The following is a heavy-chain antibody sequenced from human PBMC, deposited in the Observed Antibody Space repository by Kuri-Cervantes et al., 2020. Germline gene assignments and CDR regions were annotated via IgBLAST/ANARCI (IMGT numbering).Heavy chain of an antibody. CDR3: AREGEYSSSSGFDY. CDR1: GFDFTRFW. V-gene: IGHV3-30*01. D-gene: IGHD6-6*01. CDR2: ISFDGIYK. J-gene: IGHJ4*02. Sequence: GESLKISCAVSGFDFTRFWMSWVRQAPGKGLEWVALISFDGIYKRYADSVKGRFTISRDNSKNTLSLQMNSLRAEDTAVYYCAREGEYSSSSGFDYWGQGTLVTVSS.